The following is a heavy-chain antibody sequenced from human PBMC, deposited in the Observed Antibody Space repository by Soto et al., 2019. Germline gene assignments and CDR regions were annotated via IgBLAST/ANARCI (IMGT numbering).Heavy chain of an antibody. V-gene: IGHV3-72*01. CDR2: IRNKVMTYTT. CDR3: TRVGRLHTPYYTDS. Sequence: EVQLVESGGGLVQPEGSLRLSCVASGFTFSDHDMDWVRQAPGKGLEWVGRIRNKVMTYTTEYAASVKGRFTVSRDDSRNSLYLQMNSLKTEDTAMYYCTRVGRLHTPYYTDSWGQGTLVTVSS. J-gene: IGHJ4*02. D-gene: IGHD2-21*01. CDR1: GFTFSDHD.